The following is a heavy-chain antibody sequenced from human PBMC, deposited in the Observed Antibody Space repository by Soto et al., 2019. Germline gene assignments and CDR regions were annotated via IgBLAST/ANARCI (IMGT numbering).Heavy chain of an antibody. D-gene: IGHD3-16*02. CDR3: ARGPVRGGMGLDPALDY. Sequence: EVQLVESGGGLVQPGGSLRLSCAASGFTFSSYSMNWVRQAPGKGLEWVSYISSSSSTIYYADSVKGRFTISRDNAKNSLYLQMNSLRAEDTAVYYCARGPVRGGMGLDPALDYWGQGTLVTVSS. CDR1: GFTFSSYS. V-gene: IGHV3-48*01. CDR2: ISSSSSTI. J-gene: IGHJ4*02.